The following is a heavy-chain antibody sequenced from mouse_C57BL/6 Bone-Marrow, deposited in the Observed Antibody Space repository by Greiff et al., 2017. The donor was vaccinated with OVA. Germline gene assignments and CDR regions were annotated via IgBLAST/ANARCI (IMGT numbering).Heavy chain of an antibody. D-gene: IGHD1-1*01. Sequence: VQLVESGPELVKPGASVKISCKASGYAFSSSWMNWVKQRPGKGLEWIGRIYPGDGDTNYNGKFKGKATLTADKSSSTAYRQLSSLTSEDSAVYFCARGILRYPYFDYWGQGTTLTVSS. V-gene: IGHV1-82*01. CDR1: GYAFSSSW. CDR2: IYPGDGDT. J-gene: IGHJ2*01. CDR3: ARGILRYPYFDY.